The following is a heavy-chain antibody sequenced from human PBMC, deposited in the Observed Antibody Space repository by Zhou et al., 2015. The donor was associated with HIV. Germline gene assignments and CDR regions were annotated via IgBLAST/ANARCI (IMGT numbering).Heavy chain of an antibody. Sequence: QVQLVQSGAEVKKPGSSVKVSCKASGGTFSSYAISWVRQAPGQGLEWMGGIIPIFGTANYAQKFQGRVTITADESTSTAYMELSSLRSEDTAVYYCARRRYCSSTSCYSYYYYGMDVWGQGTTVTVSS. J-gene: IGHJ6*02. CDR1: GGTFSSYA. CDR2: IIPIFGTA. V-gene: IGHV1-69*01. D-gene: IGHD2-2*01. CDR3: ARRRYCSSTSCYSYYYYGMDV.